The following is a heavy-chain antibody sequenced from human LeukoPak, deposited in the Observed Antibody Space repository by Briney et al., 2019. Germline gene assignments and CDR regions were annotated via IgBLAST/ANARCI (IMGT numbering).Heavy chain of an antibody. CDR2: ISAYNGNT. D-gene: IGHD3-16*02. V-gene: IGHV1-18*01. Sequence: GASVKVSCRASGYTFTSYVISWVRQAPGQGLEWMGWISAYNGNTNYAQKLQGRVTMTTDTSTSTAYMELRSLRSDDTAVYYCARDNRPYYDYVWGSYRRRDAFDIWGQGTMVTVSS. CDR3: ARDNRPYYDYVWGSYRRRDAFDI. CDR1: GYTFTSYV. J-gene: IGHJ3*02.